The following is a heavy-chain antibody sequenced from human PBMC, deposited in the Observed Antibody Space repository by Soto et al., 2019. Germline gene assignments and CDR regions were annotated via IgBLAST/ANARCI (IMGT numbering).Heavy chain of an antibody. V-gene: IGHV3-73*01. J-gene: IGHJ4*02. CDR3: THLHRDLIIDY. Sequence: EVQLVESGGGLVQPGGSLRLSCAASGFTFSGSPMPWVRQASGRGLEWVGLIRSKADSYRTAYAASVKGRFTISREDSKNTAYLQMNSLNTEDTAVYDCTHLHRDLIIDYWGQGTLVTVSS. CDR2: IRSKADSYRT. CDR1: GFTFSGSP.